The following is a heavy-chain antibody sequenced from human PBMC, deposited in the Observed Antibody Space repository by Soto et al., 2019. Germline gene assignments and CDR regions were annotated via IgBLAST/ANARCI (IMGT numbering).Heavy chain of an antibody. V-gene: IGHV1-18*01. J-gene: IGHJ6*01. CDR3: ARLGYCSSTSCNASHYYYYYGMNA. Sequence: QVQLVQSGAEVKKPGASVKVSCKASGYTFTSYGISWVRQAPGQGLEWMGWISAYNGNTNYAQKLQGRVTMTTVTAMTTTYLELRSLISNDTAMYYCARLGYCSSTSCNASHYYYYYGMNARGQRSTVTVSS. CDR1: GYTFTSYG. CDR2: ISAYNGNT. D-gene: IGHD2-2*01.